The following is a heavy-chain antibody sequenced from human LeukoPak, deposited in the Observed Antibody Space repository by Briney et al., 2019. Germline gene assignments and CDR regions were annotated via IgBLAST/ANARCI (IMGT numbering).Heavy chain of an antibody. V-gene: IGHV4-30-4*01. Sequence: PSETLSLTCTVSGGSISSGDYYWSWIRQPPGKGLEWIGYIYYSGTTYYNPSLRSRVTISVDTSKNQFSLKLTSVTAADTAVYYCARGPYGSGSYYWGQGTLVTVSS. CDR3: ARGPYGSGSYY. D-gene: IGHD3-10*01. CDR2: IYYSGTT. CDR1: GGSISSGDYY. J-gene: IGHJ4*02.